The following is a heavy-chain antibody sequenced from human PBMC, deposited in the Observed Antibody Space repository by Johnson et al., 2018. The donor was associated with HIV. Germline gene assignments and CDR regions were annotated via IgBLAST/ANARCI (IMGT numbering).Heavy chain of an antibody. Sequence: VQLVESGGGVVQPGRSLRLSCAASGFIFSDYWMHWVRQAPGKGLVWVSVIYSGGSTYYADSVKGRFTISRDNSKNTLYLQMNSLRAEDTAVYYCARDGELGDNVRGLLSLRWAMWG. CDR2: IYSGGST. CDR1: GFIFSDYW. V-gene: IGHV3-66*02. D-gene: IGHD3-10*02. CDR3: ARDGELGDNVRGLLSLRWAM. J-gene: IGHJ1*01.